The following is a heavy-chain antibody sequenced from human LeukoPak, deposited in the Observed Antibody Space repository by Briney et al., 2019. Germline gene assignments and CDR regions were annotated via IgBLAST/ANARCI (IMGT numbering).Heavy chain of an antibody. CDR3: AKVGADTPLYYFDY. J-gene: IGHJ4*02. CDR2: ISWNSGSI. Sequence: PGRSLRLSCAASGFTFDDYAMHWVRQAPGKGLEWVSGISWNSGSIGYAGSVKGRFTISRDNAKNSLYLQMNSLRAEDTALYYCAKVGADTPLYYFDYWGQGTLVTVSS. D-gene: IGHD1-26*01. V-gene: IGHV3-9*01. CDR1: GFTFDDYA.